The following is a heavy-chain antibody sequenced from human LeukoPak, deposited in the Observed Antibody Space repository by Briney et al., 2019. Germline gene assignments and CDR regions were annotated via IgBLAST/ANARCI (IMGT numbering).Heavy chain of an antibody. V-gene: IGHV4-61*02. D-gene: IGHD3-22*01. J-gene: IGHJ4*02. CDR2: IYTSGST. CDR1: GGSINSGSYY. CDR3: ARVTTGGYYNC. Sequence: SETLSLTCTVSGGSINSGSYYWSWIRQPAGKGLEWIGRIYTSGSTNYNPSLKSRVTISVDTSKNQFSLKLSSVTAADTAVYYCARVTTGGYYNCWGQGTLVTVSS.